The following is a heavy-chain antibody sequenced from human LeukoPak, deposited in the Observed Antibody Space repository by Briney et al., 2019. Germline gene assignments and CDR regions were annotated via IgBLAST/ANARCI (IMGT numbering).Heavy chain of an antibody. Sequence: ASVKVSCNASGYTFTSYAMNWVRQAPGQGLEWMGWISTYNGNTNYAQKLQGRVTMTTDTSTSTAYMELMSLRSDDTAVYYCARDGSGSYFFDYWGQGTLVTVSS. CDR3: ARDGSGSYFFDY. CDR2: ISTYNGNT. CDR1: GYTFTSYA. V-gene: IGHV1-18*01. J-gene: IGHJ4*02. D-gene: IGHD1-26*01.